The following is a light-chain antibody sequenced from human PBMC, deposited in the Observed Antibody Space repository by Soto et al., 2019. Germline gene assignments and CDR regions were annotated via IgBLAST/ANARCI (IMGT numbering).Light chain of an antibody. CDR3: ARWDDTVNAHV. J-gene: IGLJ1*01. CDR1: SSNIGINT. CDR2: GNN. V-gene: IGLV1-44*01. Sequence: QSVLTQPPSASGTPRPTITISCSGGSSNIGINTVNLHEGLTGTAHRLLIYGNNQRPSGLPDRFSGSKSGTSAYLAISGLQSEEEGHYYWARWDDTVNAHVCGPGTKVPVL.